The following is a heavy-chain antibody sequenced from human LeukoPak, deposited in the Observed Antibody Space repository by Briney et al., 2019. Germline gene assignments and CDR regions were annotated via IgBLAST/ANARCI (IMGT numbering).Heavy chain of an antibody. Sequence: PGGSLRLSCAGSGFIFSTYWMHWVRQAPGKGLQWVSSITANGDATYYADSVKGRFTISRDNSKNTLYLQMNSLRAEDTAVYYCAKARLVGAPYFDYWGQGTLVTVSS. CDR2: ITANGDAT. D-gene: IGHD1-26*01. V-gene: IGHV3-23*01. CDR1: GFIFSTYW. J-gene: IGHJ4*02. CDR3: AKARLVGAPYFDY.